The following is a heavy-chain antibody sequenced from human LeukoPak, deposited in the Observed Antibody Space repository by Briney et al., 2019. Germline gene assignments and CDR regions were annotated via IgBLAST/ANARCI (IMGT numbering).Heavy chain of an antibody. D-gene: IGHD3-10*01. CDR3: VRDVLLRFGEFFYFDY. Sequence: GGSLRLSCAASGFTFSSYSMNWVRQAPGKGLEWVSSISSSSKYIYYADSVKGRFTISRDNAKNSLYLQMNSLRAEDTAVYYCVRDVLLRFGEFFYFDYWGQGTPVTVSS. CDR1: GFTFSSYS. CDR2: ISSSSKYI. J-gene: IGHJ4*02. V-gene: IGHV3-21*01.